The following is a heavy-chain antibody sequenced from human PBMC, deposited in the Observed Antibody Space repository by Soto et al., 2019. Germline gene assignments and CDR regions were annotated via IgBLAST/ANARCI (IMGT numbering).Heavy chain of an antibody. D-gene: IGHD5-18*01. V-gene: IGHV3-49*03. Sequence: PGGSLRLSCTASGFTFGDYAMSWFRQAPGKGLEWVGFIRSKAYGGTTEYAASVKGRFTISRDDSKSIAYLQMNSLKTEDTAVYYCTRGHTAMVLVYYGMDVWGQGTLVTVSS. CDR1: GFTFGDYA. CDR2: IRSKAYGGTT. J-gene: IGHJ6*02. CDR3: TRGHTAMVLVYYGMDV.